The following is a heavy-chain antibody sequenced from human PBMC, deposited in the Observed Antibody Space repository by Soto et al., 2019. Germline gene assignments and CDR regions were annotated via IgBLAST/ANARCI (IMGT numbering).Heavy chain of an antibody. Sequence: ASVKVSCKASGYTFNSYGINWVRQAPGQGLEWVGWVSAYNGNTNYAQKLQGRVTMTTDTSTSTAYMELRSLRSDDTAVYYCARAGQVAAAEIYYYMDVWGKGTTVTVSS. CDR1: GYTFNSYG. CDR2: VSAYNGNT. J-gene: IGHJ6*03. D-gene: IGHD6-13*01. CDR3: ARAGQVAAAEIYYYMDV. V-gene: IGHV1-18*01.